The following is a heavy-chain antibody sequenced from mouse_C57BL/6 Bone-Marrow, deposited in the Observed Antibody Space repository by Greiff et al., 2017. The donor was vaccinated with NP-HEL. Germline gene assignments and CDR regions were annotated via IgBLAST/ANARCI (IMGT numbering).Heavy chain of an antibody. D-gene: IGHD2-3*01. Sequence: QVQLQQPGAELVKPGASVKLSCKASGYTFTSYWMHWVKQRPGQGLEWIGMIHPNSGSTNYNEKFKSKATLTVDKSSSTAYMQLSSLISEDSAVYYCARRGDGYYFDYWGQGTTLTVSS. CDR2: IHPNSGST. V-gene: IGHV1-64*01. CDR3: ARRGDGYYFDY. J-gene: IGHJ2*01. CDR1: GYTFTSYW.